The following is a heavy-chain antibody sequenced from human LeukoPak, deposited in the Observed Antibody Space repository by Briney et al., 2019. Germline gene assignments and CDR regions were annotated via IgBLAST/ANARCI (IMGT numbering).Heavy chain of an antibody. Sequence: GGSLRLSCAASGFTFAIYAMHWVRQAPGKGLEWVAVISYDGNNKYYADSVKGRFTISRDNSKNTLYLQMNSLRAEDTAVYYSARDLVGGWDDSSGYYYGYFDYWGQGTLVTVSS. CDR1: GFTFAIYA. J-gene: IGHJ4*02. CDR2: ISYDGNNK. V-gene: IGHV3-30-3*01. CDR3: ARDLVGGWDDSSGYYYGYFDY. D-gene: IGHD3-22*01.